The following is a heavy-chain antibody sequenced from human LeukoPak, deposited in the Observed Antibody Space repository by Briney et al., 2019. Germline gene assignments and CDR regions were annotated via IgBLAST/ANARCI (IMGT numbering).Heavy chain of an antibody. D-gene: IGHD6-19*01. J-gene: IGHJ4*02. CDR1: GYTFTDYG. Sequence: ASVKVSCKASGYTFTDYGFSWVRQAPGQGLEWMGWISASNAKTNYAQRLQGRVTMTTDTSTTTAYMELRSLRSDDTAVYYCARDEGGSGWRFDYWGQGTLVTVSS. V-gene: IGHV1-18*01. CDR2: ISASNAKT. CDR3: ARDEGGSGWRFDY.